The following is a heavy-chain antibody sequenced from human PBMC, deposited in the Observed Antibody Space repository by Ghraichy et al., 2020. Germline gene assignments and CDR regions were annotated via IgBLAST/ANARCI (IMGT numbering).Heavy chain of an antibody. CDR3: ARRHGYSGSMDY. CDR2: AHSSGSA. D-gene: IGHD5-12*01. V-gene: IGHV4-59*01. CDR1: GGSFTTFY. J-gene: IGHJ4*02. Sequence: SETLSLTCTVSGGSFTTFYWSWIRQPPGKGLQWIGFAHSSGSAYYNRSLKSRVTISVDTSQNQFSLRVTSLTAADTVVYYCARRHGYSGSMDYWGQGTLVSVSS.